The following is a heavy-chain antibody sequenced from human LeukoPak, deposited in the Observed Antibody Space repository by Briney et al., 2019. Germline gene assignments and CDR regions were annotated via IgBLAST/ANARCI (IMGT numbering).Heavy chain of an antibody. J-gene: IGHJ5*02. V-gene: IGHV1-18*01. CDR1: GYTFTSYG. Sequence: ASVKVSCKASGYTFTSYGISWVRQAPGQGLEWMGWISAYNGNTNYAQKLQGRVTMTTDTSTSTAYMELRSLRSDDTAVYYCARDLPRYCSGGSCYSVPWFDPWGQGTLVTVSS. CDR3: ARDLPRYCSGGSCYSVPWFDP. CDR2: ISAYNGNT. D-gene: IGHD2-15*01.